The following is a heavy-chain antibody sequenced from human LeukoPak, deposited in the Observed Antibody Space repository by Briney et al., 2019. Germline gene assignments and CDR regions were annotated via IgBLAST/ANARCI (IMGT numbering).Heavy chain of an antibody. D-gene: IGHD1-26*01. V-gene: IGHV4-39*01. Sequence: PSETLSLTCTVSGGSISSSSYYWGWIRQPPGKGLEWIGSIYYSGSTYYNPSLKSRVTISVDTSKNQFSLKLSSVTAADTAVYYCARSSAWELPLYYFDYWGQGTLVTVSS. CDR1: GGSISSSSYY. CDR3: ARSSAWELPLYYFDY. J-gene: IGHJ4*02. CDR2: IYYSGST.